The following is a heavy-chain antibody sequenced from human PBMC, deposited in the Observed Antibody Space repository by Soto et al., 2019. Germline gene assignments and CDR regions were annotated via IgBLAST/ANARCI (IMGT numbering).Heavy chain of an antibody. J-gene: IGHJ5*01. CDR3: ASDLGGWLDY. CDR1: GYTFISYA. V-gene: IGHV1-3*01. CDR2: INVSDGAT. Sequence: QVQLVQSGDEVKKPGASVKVSCKAYGYTFISYAMHWVRQAPGQRLEWMGWINVSDGATKYSQKFQGRVTITRDTSASTAYMKLSSLRSGDTAVYYCASDLGGWLDYWGHGTLVTVAS.